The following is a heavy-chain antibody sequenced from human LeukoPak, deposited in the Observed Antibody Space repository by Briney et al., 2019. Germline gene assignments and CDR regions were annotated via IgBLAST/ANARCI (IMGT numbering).Heavy chain of an antibody. J-gene: IGHJ5*02. V-gene: IGHV7-4-1*02. CDR3: AGGGGDYQNWFDP. CDR1: GYTFSSYA. Sequence: ASVKVSCKASGYTFSSYAMNWVRQAPGQGLEWMGWINTNTGNPTYAQGFTGRFVFSLDTSVSAAYLQISSLKAEDTAVYYCAGGGGDYQNWFDPWGQGTLVTVSS. D-gene: IGHD2-21*02. CDR2: INTNTGNP.